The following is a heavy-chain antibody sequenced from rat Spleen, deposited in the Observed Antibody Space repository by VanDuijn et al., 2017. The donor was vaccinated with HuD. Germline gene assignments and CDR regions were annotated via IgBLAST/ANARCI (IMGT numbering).Heavy chain of an antibody. CDR2: ITPSGGST. CDR3: TTEHYYSSYYVMDA. CDR1: GFNFSNYG. Sequence: EVQLVESGGGLVQPGRSLQLSCAASGFNFSNYGMHWIRQAPTKGLEWVASITPSGGSTYYRDSVKGRFTISRDNAKNTLYLQMDSLRSEDTATYYCTTEHYYSSYYVMDAWGQGASVTVSS. V-gene: IGHV5-19*01. D-gene: IGHD1-2*01. J-gene: IGHJ4*01.